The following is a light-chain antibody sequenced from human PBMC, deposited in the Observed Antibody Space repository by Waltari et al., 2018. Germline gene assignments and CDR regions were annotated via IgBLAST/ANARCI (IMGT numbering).Light chain of an antibody. CDR2: LGS. CDR3: MQTLQTPLT. J-gene: IGKJ4*01. CDR1: QSLLYSNGNNH. Sequence: EIVMTQSPLSLPVTAGEPASISCRSSQSLLYSNGNNHLDWHLQKQGQSPQVLIYLGSNRAPGVPDRFSGRGAGTDFTLKISRVEAEDVGVYYCMQTLQTPLTFGGGTKVEI. V-gene: IGKV2-28*01.